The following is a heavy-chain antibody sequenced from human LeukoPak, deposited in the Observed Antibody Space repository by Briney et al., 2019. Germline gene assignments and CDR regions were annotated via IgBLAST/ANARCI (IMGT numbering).Heavy chain of an antibody. D-gene: IGHD1-7*01. CDR2: INDSGST. CDR1: GGSPSGYY. CDR3: ARGGYQLPEGYFDY. V-gene: IGHV4-34*01. Sequence: SETLSLTCAVYGGSPSGYYWSWIRQSPKKGLEWIGEINDSGSTNYNPSLKSRVTVSVDTSKNQFSLKLNAVTTADTAIYYCARGGYQLPEGYFDYWGQGTLVTVSS. J-gene: IGHJ4*02.